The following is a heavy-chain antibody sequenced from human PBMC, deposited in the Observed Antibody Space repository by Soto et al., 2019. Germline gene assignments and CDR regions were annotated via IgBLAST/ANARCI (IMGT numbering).Heavy chain of an antibody. CDR1: GYTFTGYY. D-gene: IGHD5-12*01. CDR3: ARAARDGYNPRWFDP. CDR2: INPNSGGT. V-gene: IGHV1-2*04. Sequence: QVQLVQSGAEVKKPGASVKVSCKASGYTFTGYYMHWVRQAPGQGLEWMGWINPNSGGTNYAQKFQGWVTMTMDTSISTAYIELSRLRSDDTAVYYCARAARDGYNPRWFDPWGQGTLVTVSS. J-gene: IGHJ5*02.